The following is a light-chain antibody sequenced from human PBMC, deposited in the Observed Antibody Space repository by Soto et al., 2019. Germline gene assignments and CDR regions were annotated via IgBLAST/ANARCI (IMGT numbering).Light chain of an antibody. CDR1: QSVGSN. J-gene: IGKJ2*01. CDR2: GAV. V-gene: IGKV3-15*01. CDR3: HQYNQWLTA. Sequence: EIVVTQSPATLSVSPGETVTLSCRASQSVGSNVAWYQQRPGQAPRRLVYGAVNRATGIPARFSGSGSGTEFTLSVSSLQSEDSAVYYCHQYNQWLTAFGQGTKLDI.